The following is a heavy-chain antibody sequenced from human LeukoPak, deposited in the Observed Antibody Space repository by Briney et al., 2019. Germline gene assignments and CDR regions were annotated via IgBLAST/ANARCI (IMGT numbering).Heavy chain of an antibody. J-gene: IGHJ4*02. CDR2: ISGSGGST. Sequence: RGSLRLSCAASGFTFSSYAMSWVRQAPGKGLEWVSAISGSGGSTYYADSVKGRFTISRDNSKNTLYLQMNSLRAEGTAVYYCAKWEKFWCYSSGCDFDYWGQGTLVTVSS. D-gene: IGHD6-19*01. CDR3: AKWEKFWCYSSGCDFDY. V-gene: IGHV3-23*01. CDR1: GFTFSSYA.